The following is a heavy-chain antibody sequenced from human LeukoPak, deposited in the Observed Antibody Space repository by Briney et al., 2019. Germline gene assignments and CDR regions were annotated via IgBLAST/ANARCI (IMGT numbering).Heavy chain of an antibody. V-gene: IGHV4-30-4*01. J-gene: IGHJ4*02. Sequence: SETLSLTCTVSGGSISSGDDYWSWIRQPPGKGLEWIGYIYYSGTTYYNPSLKSRASISVDTSKNQFSLKLSSVTAADTAVYFCARGGWYNSSWHHFDYWGQGTVVTVSS. D-gene: IGHD6-13*01. CDR1: GGSISSGDDY. CDR2: IYYSGTT. CDR3: ARGGWYNSSWHHFDY.